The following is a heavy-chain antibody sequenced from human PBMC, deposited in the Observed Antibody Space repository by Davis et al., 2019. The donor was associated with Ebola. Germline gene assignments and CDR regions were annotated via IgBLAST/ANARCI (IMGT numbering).Heavy chain of an antibody. D-gene: IGHD4-23*01. CDR1: GYSFTSYG. J-gene: IGHJ4*02. Sequence: AASVKVSCKASGYSFTSYGISWVRQAPGQGLEWMGWISAYNGNTKYAQKLQGRVTMTTDTSTSTAYMELSSLRSEDTAVYYCARVARWTGFDNWGQGTLVTVSS. CDR2: ISAYNGNT. V-gene: IGHV1-18*04. CDR3: ARVARWTGFDN.